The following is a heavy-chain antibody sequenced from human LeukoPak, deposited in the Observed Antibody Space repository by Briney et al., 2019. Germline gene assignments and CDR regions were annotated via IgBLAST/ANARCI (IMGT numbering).Heavy chain of an antibody. J-gene: IGHJ3*02. CDR1: GFTFSSYG. V-gene: IGHV3-30*02. CDR2: IRYDGSNK. D-gene: IGHD6-13*01. Sequence: GGSLRLSCAASGFTFSSYGMHWVRQAPGKGLEWVAFIRYDGSNKYYADSVKGRFTISRDNSKNTLYLQTNSLRAEDTAVYYCARDKGYSSSWPSIWGQGTMVTVSS. CDR3: ARDKGYSSSWPSI.